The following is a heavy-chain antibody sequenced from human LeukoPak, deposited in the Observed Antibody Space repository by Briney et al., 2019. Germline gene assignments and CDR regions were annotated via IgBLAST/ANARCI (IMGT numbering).Heavy chain of an antibody. V-gene: IGHV1-2*02. D-gene: IGHD4-17*01. CDR3: ARGFHGDYYFDY. Sequence: ASVKVSCKASGYTLTGFFMHWVRQAPGQGLEWMGWINPNSGGTKYVQKFQGRVSMTRAPSISTAYMELSRLRSDDTAVYYCARGFHGDYYFDYWGQGTLVTVSS. J-gene: IGHJ4*02. CDR2: INPNSGGT. CDR1: GYTLTGFF.